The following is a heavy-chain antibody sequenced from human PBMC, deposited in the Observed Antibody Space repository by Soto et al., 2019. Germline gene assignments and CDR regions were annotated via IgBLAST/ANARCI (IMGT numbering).Heavy chain of an antibody. J-gene: IGHJ6*02. V-gene: IGHV1-2*04. Sequence: ASVKVSCKASGYNFIGYYIHWVRQAPGQGLEWMGWINPNGGDTTYAQNFQGWVTMTTDTSISTASMELTRLTSDDTAIYYCARGDSTDCSNGVCSFFYNHDMDVWGQGTTVTVSS. CDR1: GYNFIGYY. D-gene: IGHD2-8*01. CDR2: INPNGGDT. CDR3: ARGDSTDCSNGVCSFFYNHDMDV.